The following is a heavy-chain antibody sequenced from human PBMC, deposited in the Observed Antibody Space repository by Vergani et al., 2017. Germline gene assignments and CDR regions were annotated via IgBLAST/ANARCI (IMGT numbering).Heavy chain of an antibody. Sequence: QLQLQESGPGLVKPSETLSLTCTVSGGSISSSSYYWGWIRQPPGKGLEWIGSIYYSGSTYYNPSLKSRVTISVDTSKNQVSLKLSSVTAADTAVYYYARTETYYYGSGSYYQNWFDPGGQGTLVTVSS. V-gene: IGHV4-39*07. CDR2: IYYSGST. CDR1: GGSISSSSYY. D-gene: IGHD3-10*01. CDR3: ARTETYYYGSGSYYQNWFDP. J-gene: IGHJ5*02.